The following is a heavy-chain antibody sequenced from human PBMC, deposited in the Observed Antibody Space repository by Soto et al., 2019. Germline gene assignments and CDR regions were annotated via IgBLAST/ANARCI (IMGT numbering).Heavy chain of an antibody. CDR2: IYHSGAT. D-gene: IGHD1-1*01. CDR3: ARDLGTGTDY. CDR1: GYSITSSNW. V-gene: IGHV4-4*02. J-gene: IGHJ4*02. Sequence: SESLALTCAVSGYSITSSNWWSWVRQAPGKGLEWIGEIYHSGATTYNPSLKSRATISVDPSNNHFSLKLTSVTAADTAVYFCARDLGTGTDYWGRGTLVTVSS.